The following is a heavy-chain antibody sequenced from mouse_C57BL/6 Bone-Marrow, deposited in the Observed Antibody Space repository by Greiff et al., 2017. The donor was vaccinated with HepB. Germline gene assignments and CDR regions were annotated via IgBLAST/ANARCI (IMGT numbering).Heavy chain of an antibody. CDR2: IDPSDSET. Sequence: VQLQQPGAELVRPGSSVKLSCKASGYTFTSYWMHWVKQRPIQGLEWIGNIDPSDSETHYNQKFKDKATLTVDKSSSTAYMQLSSLTYEDSAVYYCARPHYYGSSPAWFAYWGQGTLVTVSA. J-gene: IGHJ3*01. V-gene: IGHV1-52*01. D-gene: IGHD1-1*01. CDR3: ARPHYYGSSPAWFAY. CDR1: GYTFTSYW.